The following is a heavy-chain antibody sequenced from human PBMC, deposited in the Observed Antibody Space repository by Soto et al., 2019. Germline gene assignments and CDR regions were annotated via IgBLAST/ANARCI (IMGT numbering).Heavy chain of an antibody. Sequence: ASVKVSCKASGYTFTGYYMHWVRQAPGQGLEWMGWINPNSGGTNYAQKFQGWVTMTRDTSISTAYMELSRLRSDDTAVYYCARGLGGATYYYGMDVWGQGTTVTVSS. V-gene: IGHV1-2*04. CDR3: ARGLGGATYYYGMDV. CDR1: GYTFTGYY. D-gene: IGHD1-26*01. CDR2: INPNSGGT. J-gene: IGHJ6*02.